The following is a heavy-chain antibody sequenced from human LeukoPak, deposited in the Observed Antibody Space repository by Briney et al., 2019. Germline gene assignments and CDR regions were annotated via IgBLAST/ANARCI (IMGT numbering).Heavy chain of an antibody. V-gene: IGHV1-8*02. CDR1: GYTFTGYY. Sequence: ASVKVSCKASGYTFTGYYMHWVRQAPGQGLEWMGWMNPNSGNTGYAQKFQGRVTMTRNTSISTAYMELSSLRSEDTAVYYCARQDETYYDFWSGYYYGGPVFDYWGQGTLVTVSS. CDR2: MNPNSGNT. J-gene: IGHJ4*02. D-gene: IGHD3-3*01. CDR3: ARQDETYYDFWSGYYYGGPVFDY.